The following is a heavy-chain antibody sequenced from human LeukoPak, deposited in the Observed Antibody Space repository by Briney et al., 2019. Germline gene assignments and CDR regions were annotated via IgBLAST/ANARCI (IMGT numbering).Heavy chain of an antibody. CDR3: ASSPRGYSYGQTDY. V-gene: IGHV3-21*01. D-gene: IGHD5-18*01. CDR1: GFTFSSYS. Sequence: GGSLRLSCAASGFTFSSYSMNWVRQAPGKGLEWVSSISSSSSYIYYADSVKGRFTISRDNAKNSLYLQMNSLRAEDTAVYYCASSPRGYSYGQTDYWGQGTLVTVSS. CDR2: ISSSSSYI. J-gene: IGHJ4*02.